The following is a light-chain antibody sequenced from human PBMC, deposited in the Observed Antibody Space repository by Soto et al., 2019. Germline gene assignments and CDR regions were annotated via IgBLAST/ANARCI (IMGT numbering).Light chain of an antibody. Sequence: DIQMTQSPSSVSASVGDRVTITCRASQDILSWLAWYQQKPGEAPRLLIYASSNLQSGVPSRFSGRGSGTDFPLTISSLQPEDFPTYYCQQANSFPITFGPGTRLDIK. CDR2: ASS. CDR1: QDILSW. J-gene: IGKJ3*01. V-gene: IGKV1-12*01. CDR3: QQANSFPIT.